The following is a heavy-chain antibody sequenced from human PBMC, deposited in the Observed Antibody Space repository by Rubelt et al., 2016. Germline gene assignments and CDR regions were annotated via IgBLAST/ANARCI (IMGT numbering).Heavy chain of an antibody. J-gene: IGHJ4*02. Sequence: QVRLQQWGAGLLRPSETLSLTCAVYGESFSDYYWSWIRQAPGKVLEWIGDIIPRGSSNYNPSLRSRVTISVDTSKNHSHRKLSFVTAAETAVYYCAGQPWIQHPWYFDQWGQGTLVTVSS. V-gene: IGHV4-34*02. CDR2: IIPRGSS. D-gene: IGHD5-18*01. CDR3: AGQPWIQHPWYFDQ. CDR1: GESFSDYY.